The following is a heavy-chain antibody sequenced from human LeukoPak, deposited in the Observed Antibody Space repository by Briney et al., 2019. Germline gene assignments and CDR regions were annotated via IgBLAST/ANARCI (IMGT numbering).Heavy chain of an antibody. D-gene: IGHD1-26*01. CDR3: ARAEGVGATVFHH. Sequence: PSETLSLTCTVSAGSISSNSYYWGWIRQPPGKGLQWIGSIYYSGSTYYNPSLKSRVTISVDTSKNQFSLKLTSVTAADTAVYFCARAEGVGATVFHHWGQGTLVTVSS. CDR1: AGSISSNSYY. CDR2: IYYSGST. J-gene: IGHJ4*02. V-gene: IGHV4-39*07.